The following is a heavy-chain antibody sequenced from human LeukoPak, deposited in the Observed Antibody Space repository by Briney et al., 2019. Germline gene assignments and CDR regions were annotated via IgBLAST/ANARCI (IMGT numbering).Heavy chain of an antibody. CDR3: AIRGRSGYLYYFDY. V-gene: IGHV4-39*01. J-gene: IGHJ4*02. D-gene: IGHD3-22*01. Sequence: SETLSLTRTVSGDSTSSSSYYWDWIRHPPRKGLEWLGRIFYSGSTYYNPSLKSRVTISVDTSRNQFSLKLSSVTAADTAVYYCAIRGRSGYLYYFDYWGQGTLVTVSS. CDR2: IFYSGST. CDR1: GDSTSSSSYY.